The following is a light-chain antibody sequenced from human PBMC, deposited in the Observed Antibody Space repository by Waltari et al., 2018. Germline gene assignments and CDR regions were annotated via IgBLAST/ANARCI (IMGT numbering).Light chain of an antibody. J-gene: IGKJ2*03. Sequence: DIQMTQSPSSLSASVGDRVTITCRASQSISNYLNWYQQKPGKAPKFLIYAASSLQSGVPSRFTGSASGTDFTLTISSLQPEDFATYYCQQTFSTRGSFGQGTKLEIK. CDR1: QSISNY. CDR3: QQTFSTRGS. CDR2: AAS. V-gene: IGKV1-39*01.